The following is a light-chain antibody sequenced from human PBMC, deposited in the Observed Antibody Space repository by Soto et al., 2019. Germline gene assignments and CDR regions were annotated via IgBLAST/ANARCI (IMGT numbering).Light chain of an antibody. CDR2: GAS. CDR1: QSVSIN. Sequence: EIVMSQSPATLSVHPGERATLSFRASQSVSINLAWYQQKPGQAPRLLIYGASTRATGIPARFSGSGSGTEFPLTISSLQSEDFAVYYCQQYNNRPTFGQGTKVDIK. V-gene: IGKV3-15*01. J-gene: IGKJ1*01. CDR3: QQYNNRPT.